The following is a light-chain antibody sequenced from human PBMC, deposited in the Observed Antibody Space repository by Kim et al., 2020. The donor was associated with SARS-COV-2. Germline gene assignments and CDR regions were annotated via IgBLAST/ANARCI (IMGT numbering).Light chain of an antibody. J-gene: IGKJ5*01. CDR2: GAS. CDR3: LQHNTYPIT. V-gene: IGKV1-17*01. CDR1: QDIRND. Sequence: SSVGDRVTITGRASQDIRNDLGWYQQNPGRGPKRLIYGASSLQSGVPSRFSGSGSGTEFTLTISSGQPEDFATYFCLQHNTYPITFGQGTRLEIK.